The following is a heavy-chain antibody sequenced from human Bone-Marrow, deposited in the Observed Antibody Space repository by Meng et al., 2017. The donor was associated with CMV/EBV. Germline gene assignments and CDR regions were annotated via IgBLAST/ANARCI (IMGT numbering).Heavy chain of an antibody. CDR2: IRYDGKNK. J-gene: IGHJ4*02. Sequence: GGSLRLSCVGSRFSFSTHGMHWVRQAPGKGLEWLSFIRYDGKNKYYIDSVKGRFTISRDNSKDTPYLQMDSLTTEDTAVYYCAKDQTASGKYLPLEFWGQGTLVTVSS. CDR3: AKDQTASGKYLPLEF. D-gene: IGHD4-23*01. V-gene: IGHV3-30*02. CDR1: RFSFSTHG.